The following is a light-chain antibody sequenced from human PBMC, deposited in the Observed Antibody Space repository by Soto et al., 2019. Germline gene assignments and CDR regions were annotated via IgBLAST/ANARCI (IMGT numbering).Light chain of an antibody. J-gene: IGKJ5*01. CDR3: QQYNNWPLPT. CDR2: DAS. CDR1: QSVSSG. Sequence: EIVMTQSPATLSVSPGERATLSCRASQSVSSGLAWYQQNPGQAPRLLIYDASTRATGIPARFSGSGSGTEFTLTISSLQSEDIAVYYCQQYNNWPLPTFGQGTRLELK. V-gene: IGKV3-15*01.